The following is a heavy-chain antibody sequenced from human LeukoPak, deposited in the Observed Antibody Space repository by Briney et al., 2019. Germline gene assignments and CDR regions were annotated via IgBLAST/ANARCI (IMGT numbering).Heavy chain of an antibody. Sequence: EASVKVSCKASGYTFTGYYMHGVRQAPGQGLEWMGWINPNSGGTNYAQKFQGRVTMTRDTSISTAYMELSRLRSDDTAVYYCARARRGYYYYMDVWGKGTTVTISS. CDR3: ARARRGYYYYMDV. D-gene: IGHD1-1*01. V-gene: IGHV1-2*02. CDR2: INPNSGGT. CDR1: GYTFTGYY. J-gene: IGHJ6*03.